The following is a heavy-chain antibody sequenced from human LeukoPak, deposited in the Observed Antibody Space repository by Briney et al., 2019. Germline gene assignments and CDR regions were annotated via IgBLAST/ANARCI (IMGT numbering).Heavy chain of an antibody. V-gene: IGHV4-59*11. Sequence: SSETLSLTCTVSGGSISSHHWSWIRQPPGKGLEWIGYIYYSGSTNYNPSLKSRVTISVDTSKNQFSLKLSSVTAADTAVYYCARSPSYYYYYMDVWGKGTTVTVSS. CDR3: ARSPSYYYYYMDV. J-gene: IGHJ6*03. CDR2: IYYSGST. CDR1: GGSISSHH.